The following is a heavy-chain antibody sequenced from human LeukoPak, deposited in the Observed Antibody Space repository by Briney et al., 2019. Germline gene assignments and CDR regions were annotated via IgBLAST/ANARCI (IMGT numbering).Heavy chain of an antibody. J-gene: IGHJ4*02. D-gene: IGHD6-19*01. CDR2: INPNSGGT. CDR3: ARDAHRIAVAGTCDY. V-gene: IGHV1-2*02. CDR1: GYTFTGHY. Sequence: ALVKVSCKASGYTFTGHYMHWVRQAPGQGLEWMGWINPNSGGTNYAQKFQGRVTMTRDTSISTAYMELSRLRSDDTAVYYCARDAHRIAVAGTCDYWGQGTLVTVSS.